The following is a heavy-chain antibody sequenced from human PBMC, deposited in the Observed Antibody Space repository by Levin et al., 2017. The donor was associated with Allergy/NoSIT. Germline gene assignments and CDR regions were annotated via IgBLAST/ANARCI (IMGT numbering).Heavy chain of an antibody. D-gene: IGHD3-22*01. V-gene: IGHV1-69*13. Sequence: SVKVSCKASGGTFSSYAISWVRQAPGQGLEWMGGIIPIFGTANYAQKFQGRVTITADESTSTAYMELSSLRSEDTAVYYCARPQRSGGYYYEYFQHWGQGTLVTVSS. CDR3: ARPQRSGGYYYEYFQH. CDR1: GGTFSSYA. J-gene: IGHJ1*01. CDR2: IIPIFGTA.